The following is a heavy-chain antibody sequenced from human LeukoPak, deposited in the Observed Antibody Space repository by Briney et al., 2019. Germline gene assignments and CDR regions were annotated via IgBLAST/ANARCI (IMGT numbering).Heavy chain of an antibody. J-gene: IGHJ4*02. CDR1: GFTFSSYA. D-gene: IGHD3-22*01. CDR3: ARDPFLDYYDSSGYSYYFDY. Sequence: GGSLRLSCAASGFTFSSYAMHWVRQAPGKGLEWVAVISYDGSNKYYADSVKGRFTISGDNSKNTLYLQMNSLRAEDTAVYYCARDPFLDYYDSSGYSYYFDYWGQGTLVTVSS. V-gene: IGHV3-30*04. CDR2: ISYDGSNK.